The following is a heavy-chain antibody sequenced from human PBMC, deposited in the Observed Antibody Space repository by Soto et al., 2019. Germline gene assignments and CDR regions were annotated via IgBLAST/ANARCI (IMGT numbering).Heavy chain of an antibody. V-gene: IGHV1-46*01. D-gene: IGHD1-7*01. CDR2: INPSGGST. J-gene: IGHJ6*02. CDR1: GYTFTSYY. Sequence: QVQLVQSGAEVKKPGASVKVSCKASGYTFTSYYMHWVRQAPGQGLEWMGIINPSGGSTSYAQKLQGRVTMPRDTSPSKVYMELSSLRSEDTAVYYCARDNAGTTSPYYYYGMDVWGQGTTVTVSS. CDR3: ARDNAGTTSPYYYYGMDV.